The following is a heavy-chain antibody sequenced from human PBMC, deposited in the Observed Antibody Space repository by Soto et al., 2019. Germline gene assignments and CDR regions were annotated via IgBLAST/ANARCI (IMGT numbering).Heavy chain of an antibody. V-gene: IGHV4-30-4*01. CDR3: ASYDSSASDAFDI. Sequence: QVQLQESGPGLVKPSQTLSLTCTVSGGSISSGDYYWSWIRQPPGKGLEWIGYIYYSGSTNYNPSLNSRVTLSVDTSKNQFSLKLSSVTAADTAVYYCASYDSSASDAFDIWGQGTMVTVSS. CDR1: GGSISSGDYY. CDR2: IYYSGST. D-gene: IGHD3-22*01. J-gene: IGHJ3*02.